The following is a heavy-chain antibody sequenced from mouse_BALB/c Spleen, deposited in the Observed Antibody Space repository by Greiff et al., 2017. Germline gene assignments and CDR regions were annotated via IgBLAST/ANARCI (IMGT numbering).Heavy chain of an antibody. CDR1: GFTFSSFG. CDR3: ARRGGITTVVGGWYYAMDY. J-gene: IGHJ4*01. CDR2: ISSGSSTI. V-gene: IGHV5-17*02. Sequence: EVHLVESGGGLVQPGGSRKLSCAASGFTFSSFGMHWVRQAPEKGLEWVAYISSGSSTIYYADTVKGRFTISRDNPKNTLFLQMTNLRSEDTAMYYCARRGGITTVVGGWYYAMDYWGQGTSVTVSS. D-gene: IGHD1-1*01.